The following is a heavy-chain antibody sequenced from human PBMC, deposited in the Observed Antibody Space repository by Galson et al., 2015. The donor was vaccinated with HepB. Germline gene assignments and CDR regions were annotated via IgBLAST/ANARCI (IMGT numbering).Heavy chain of an antibody. CDR1: GFSLRNTGVG. CDR3: LYGTTIPTLS. D-gene: IGHD2/OR15-2a*01. CDR2: SYCDDDK. V-gene: IGHV2-5*02. Sequence: PALVQPTQTLTLTCTFSGFSLRNTGVGVGWIRQPPGKALEWHALSYCDDDKRHRPSLKNRLNITKDTSKNQVVLTMSNMDPMDTATYYCLYGTTIPTLSRGKGTLVTVSS. J-gene: IGHJ4*02.